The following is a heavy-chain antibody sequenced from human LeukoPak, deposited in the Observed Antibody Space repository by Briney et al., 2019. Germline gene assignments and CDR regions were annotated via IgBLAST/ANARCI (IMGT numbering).Heavy chain of an antibody. D-gene: IGHD5-18*01. V-gene: IGHV4-59*01. CDR1: GGSISSYY. CDR3: ARGYSYGLPFDN. CDR2: IYYSGST. J-gene: IGHJ4*02. Sequence: PSETLSLTCTVSGGSISSYYWSWIRQPPGKGLEWIGYIYYSGSTNYNPSLKSRVTISVDTSKNQFSLKLSSVTAADTAVYYCARGYSYGLPFDNWGQGTLVTVSS.